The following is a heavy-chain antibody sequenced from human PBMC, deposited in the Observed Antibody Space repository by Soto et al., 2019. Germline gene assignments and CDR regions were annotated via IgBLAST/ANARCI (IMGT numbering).Heavy chain of an antibody. V-gene: IGHV3-30*18. J-gene: IGHJ4*02. Sequence: QVQLVESGGGVFQPGRSLRLSCAASGFTFSSYGMHWVRQAPGKGLEWVAVISYDGSNKYYADSVKGRFTISRDNSKNTLYLQMNSLRAEDTAVYYCAKEEEGGSYYFGSFDYWGQGTLVTVSS. CDR3: AKEEEGGSYYFGSFDY. D-gene: IGHD1-26*01. CDR2: ISYDGSNK. CDR1: GFTFSSYG.